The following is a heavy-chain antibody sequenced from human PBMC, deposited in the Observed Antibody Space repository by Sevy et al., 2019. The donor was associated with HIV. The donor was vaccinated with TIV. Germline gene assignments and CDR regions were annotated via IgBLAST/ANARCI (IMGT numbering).Heavy chain of an antibody. V-gene: IGHV3-30*02. Sequence: GGSLRLSCAASGFSFSSYGMHWVRQPLGKGLEWVAFVHFDGNEKWYADSGKGRFTISRDISKSTVFLQMDSLRIEDTAIFYGVKDRCSDAGWPREYFEHWGQGSLVTVSS. J-gene: IGHJ4*02. CDR3: VKDRCSDAGWPREYFEH. CDR2: VHFDGNEK. D-gene: IGHD2-15*01. CDR1: GFSFSSYG.